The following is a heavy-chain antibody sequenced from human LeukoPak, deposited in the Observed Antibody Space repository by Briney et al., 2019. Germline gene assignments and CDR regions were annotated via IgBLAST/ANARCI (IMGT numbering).Heavy chain of an antibody. D-gene: IGHD3-16*02. V-gene: IGHV7-4-1*02. J-gene: IGHJ4*02. CDR1: GYTFTSYA. CDR3: ARAYQRLGELSLPDY. Sequence: ASVKVSCKASGYTFTSYAMNWVRQAPGQGLEWMGWIHPSTGNPTYAQGFTGRFVFSLDTSVSATYLQISSLKAEDTAVYYCARAYQRLGELSLPDYWGQGTLVTVSS. CDR2: IHPSTGNP.